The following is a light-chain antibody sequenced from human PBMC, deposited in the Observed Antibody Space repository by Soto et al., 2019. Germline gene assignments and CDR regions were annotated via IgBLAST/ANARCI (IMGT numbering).Light chain of an antibody. J-gene: IGLJ1*01. CDR1: SIDVGGYNY. CDR3: SSYTSSSPP. V-gene: IGLV2-14*01. Sequence: QSALTQPASVSGSPGKSITISCTGTSIDVGGYNYVSWYQQHPGKAPKLMIYEVSNRPSGVSNRFSGSKSGNTASLTISGLQDEDEAYYYVSSYTSSSPPFGTGTKVTVL. CDR2: EVS.